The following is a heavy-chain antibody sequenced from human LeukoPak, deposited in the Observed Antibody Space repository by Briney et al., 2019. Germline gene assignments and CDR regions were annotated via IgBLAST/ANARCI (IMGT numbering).Heavy chain of an antibody. D-gene: IGHD4-23*01. Sequence: GGSPRLSCAASGFTFSNYWMHWVRQVPGKGLVWVSRISGDGRSTTYADSVKGRFTISRDNAKNTLYVQMNTLRVEDTGVYFCTRGSGGNVDYWGQGTLVTVSS. CDR3: TRGSGGNVDY. V-gene: IGHV3-74*01. CDR1: GFTFSNYW. CDR2: ISGDGRST. J-gene: IGHJ4*02.